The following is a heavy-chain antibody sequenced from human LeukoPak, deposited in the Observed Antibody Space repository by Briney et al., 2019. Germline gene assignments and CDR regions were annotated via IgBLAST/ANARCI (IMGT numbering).Heavy chain of an antibody. D-gene: IGHD3-9*01. Sequence: SETLSLTCAVYGGSFSGYYWSWIRQPPGKGLEWIGEINHSGSTNYNPSLKSRVTISVDTSKNQFSLKLSSVTAADTAVYYCVKEGLRYFDWLLDYWGQGTLVTVSS. CDR1: GGSFSGYY. CDR3: VKEGLRYFDWLLDY. J-gene: IGHJ4*02. CDR2: INHSGST. V-gene: IGHV4-34*01.